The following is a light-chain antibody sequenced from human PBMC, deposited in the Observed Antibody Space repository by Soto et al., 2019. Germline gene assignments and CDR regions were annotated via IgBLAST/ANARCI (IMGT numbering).Light chain of an antibody. CDR3: QHYNSYSEA. CDR1: QTISSW. CDR2: KAS. Sequence: DIPMTQSPSTLSGSVGDGVAITYRASQTISSWLAWYQQKPGKAPKLLIYKASTLKSGVPSRFSGSGSGTEFTLTISSLQPDDFATYYCQHYNSYSEAFGQGTKVVLK. J-gene: IGKJ1*01. V-gene: IGKV1-5*03.